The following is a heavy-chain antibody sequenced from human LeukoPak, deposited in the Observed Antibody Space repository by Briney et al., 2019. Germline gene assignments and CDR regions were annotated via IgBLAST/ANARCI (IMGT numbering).Heavy chain of an antibody. V-gene: IGHV1-2*02. CDR2: INPNSGGT. CDR1: GYTFTGYY. D-gene: IGHD3-10*01. J-gene: IGHJ5*02. Sequence: ASVKVSCNASGYTFTGYYMHWVRQAPGQGLEWMGWINPNSGGTNYAQKFQGRVTMTRDTSISTAYMELSRLRSDDTAVYYCARDRGSGNYLNNWLDHWGQGTLVTVSS. CDR3: ARDRGSGNYLNNWLDH.